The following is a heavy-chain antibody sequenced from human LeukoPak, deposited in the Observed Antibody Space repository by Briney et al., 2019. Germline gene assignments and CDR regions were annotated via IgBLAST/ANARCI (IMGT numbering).Heavy chain of an antibody. CDR1: GHSISSNSYY. V-gene: IGHV4-39*01. Sequence: SETLSLTCTLSGHSISSNSYYWGWIRQPPRKGLQLIGSIYYSGTTYCNPSLKSRVTIYVDASKNQFSLKLSSVTAADTAVYYCARHLVGAAEFHYWGQGTLVTVSS. CDR3: ARHLVGAAEFHY. D-gene: IGHD1-26*01. CDR2: IYYSGTT. J-gene: IGHJ4*02.